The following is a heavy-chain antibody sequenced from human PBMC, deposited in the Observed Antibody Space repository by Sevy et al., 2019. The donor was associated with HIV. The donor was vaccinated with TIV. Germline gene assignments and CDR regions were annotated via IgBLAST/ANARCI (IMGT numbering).Heavy chain of an antibody. CDR2: IWHDGKNK. CDR3: ARDQGKDAPMDV. D-gene: IGHD6-13*01. V-gene: IGHV3-33*01. CDR1: GFTFRNYG. Sequence: GGSLRLSCVASGFTFRNYGMHWVRQAPGKGLEWVAVIWHDGKNKNYAESVKGRFTIFRDNSKNTLYLEMNSLGVADTAVFYCARDQGKDAPMDVWGQGTTVTVSS. J-gene: IGHJ6*02.